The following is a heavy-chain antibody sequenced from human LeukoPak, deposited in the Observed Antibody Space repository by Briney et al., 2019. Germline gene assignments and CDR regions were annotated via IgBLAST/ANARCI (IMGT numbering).Heavy chain of an antibody. CDR1: GYNFPSYY. V-gene: IGHV5-51*01. D-gene: IGHD4-23*01. CDR2: TYPGDSDT. Sequence: GESLKISCKGSGYNFPSYYIAWVRQMPGKDLEWLGITYPGDSDTTYSPSFQGQVTMSADKSISTAYLQLRSLKASDTAIYYCARRGADYGGNSGLDYWGQGTLVTVSS. CDR3: ARRGADYGGNSGLDY. J-gene: IGHJ4*02.